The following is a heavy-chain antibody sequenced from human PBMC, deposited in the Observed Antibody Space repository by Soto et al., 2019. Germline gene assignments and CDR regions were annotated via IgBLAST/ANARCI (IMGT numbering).Heavy chain of an antibody. CDR2: INPKSGTT. D-gene: IGHD6-13*01. J-gene: IGHJ4*02. CDR3: ARPECHNDSWQTFYVY. V-gene: IGHV1-2*02. Sequence: QVQLVQSGAEVKKPGASVKVSCKASGYTFTDYYMHWVRQAPGQGLEWMGWINPKSGTTNSAQEFQGRVSMTRDTSISTVYMELRRLSSDDTAVYYCARPECHNDSWQTFYVYWGQGTLVTVSS. CDR1: GYTFTDYY.